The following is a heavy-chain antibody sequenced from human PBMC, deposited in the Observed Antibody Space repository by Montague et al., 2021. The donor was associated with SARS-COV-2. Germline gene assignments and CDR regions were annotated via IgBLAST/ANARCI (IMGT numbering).Heavy chain of an antibody. CDR1: GGSISSYY. V-gene: IGHV4-59*12. CDR3: ARAGIIILIVVEIGAFDL. CDR2: IYYSRST. D-gene: IGHD3-22*01. J-gene: IGHJ3*01. Sequence: SETLSLTCSVSGGSISSYYWCWIRLPPAQGLEWIGYIYYSRSTYYNPSLKSRVTISVDTTKNQFSLKLSSVTAADTAVYYCARAGIIILIVVEIGAFDLWGQGTMVTVSS.